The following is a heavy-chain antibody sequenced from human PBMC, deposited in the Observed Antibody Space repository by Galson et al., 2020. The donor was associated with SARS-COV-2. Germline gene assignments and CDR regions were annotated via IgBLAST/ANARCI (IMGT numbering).Heavy chain of an antibody. CDR2: INTYGNST. CDR3: VRHSSGDY. V-gene: IGHV3-74*01. J-gene: IGHJ4*02. D-gene: IGHD3-22*01. Sequence: GGSLRLSCAASGFSFSDYWMHWVRQDPGKGLVWVSRINTYGNSTNYADSVRGRFTVSKDNAKNMLYLQMNSLRAEDTAVYYCVRHSSGDYWGQGTLVTVSS. CDR1: GFSFSDYW.